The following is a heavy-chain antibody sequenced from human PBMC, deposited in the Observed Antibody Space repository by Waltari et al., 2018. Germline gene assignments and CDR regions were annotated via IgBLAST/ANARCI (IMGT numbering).Heavy chain of an antibody. V-gene: IGHV4-4*02. D-gene: IGHD2-21*02. CDR2: IPHSGDT. CDR3: ARARYFGLLFAWFDP. Sequence: QVQLQESGPGLVKSSETLSLTCTVSGESLSSSDWWTWVRQSPGKGLAWIGEIPHSGDTDYHPSLKGRVTISADRSRNQFSLKLNSVTAADTAVYYCARARYFGLLFAWFDPWGQGTLVTVSS. J-gene: IGHJ5*02. CDR1: GESLSSSDW.